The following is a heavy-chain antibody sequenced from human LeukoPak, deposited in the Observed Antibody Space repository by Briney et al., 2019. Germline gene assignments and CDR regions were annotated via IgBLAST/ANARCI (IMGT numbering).Heavy chain of an antibody. CDR2: ISSSRSYI. CDR1: GFTFSSFS. J-gene: IGHJ4*02. Sequence: SGGSLRLSCAASGFTFSSFSMNWVRQAPGKGLEWVSSISSSRSYIYYADSVKGRFTIPRDNAKNSLYLQLNSLRAEDTAVYYCARDIYYDSSGYLDYWGQGTLVTVSS. D-gene: IGHD3-22*01. CDR3: ARDIYYDSSGYLDY. V-gene: IGHV3-21*01.